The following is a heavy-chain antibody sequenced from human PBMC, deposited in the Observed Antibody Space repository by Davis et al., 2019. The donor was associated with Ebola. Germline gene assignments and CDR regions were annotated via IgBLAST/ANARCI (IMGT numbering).Heavy chain of an antibody. V-gene: IGHV3-73*01. D-gene: IGHD1-26*01. CDR1: GFTFSGSA. J-gene: IGHJ6*02. CDR3: TRLRIVGATNADV. Sequence: GESLKISCAASGFTFSGSAMHWVRQASGKGLEWVGRIRSKANSYATAYAASVKGRFTISRDDSKNTAYLQMNSLKTEDTAVYYCTRLRIVGATNADVWGQGTTVTVSS. CDR2: IRSKANSYAT.